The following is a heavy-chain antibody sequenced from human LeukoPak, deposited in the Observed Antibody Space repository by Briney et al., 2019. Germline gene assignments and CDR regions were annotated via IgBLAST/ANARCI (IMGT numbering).Heavy chain of an antibody. CDR3: AKPNGGYDSSGYYHDY. J-gene: IGHJ4*02. CDR2: ISGSGGST. V-gene: IGHV3-23*01. Sequence: GGSLRLSCAASGFTFSSYAMSWVRQAPGKGLEWVSAISGSGGSTYYADSVKGRFTISRDNSKNTLYLQMNSLRAKDTAVYYCAKPNGGYDSSGYYHDYWGQGTLVTVSS. D-gene: IGHD3-22*01. CDR1: GFTFSSYA.